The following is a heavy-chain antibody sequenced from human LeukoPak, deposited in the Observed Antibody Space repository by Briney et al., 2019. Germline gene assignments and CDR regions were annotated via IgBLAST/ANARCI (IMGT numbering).Heavy chain of an antibody. J-gene: IGHJ4*02. CDR1: GYSISSGYY. D-gene: IGHD3-3*01. Sequence: SETLSLTCTVSGYSISSGYYWGWIRQPPGKGLEWTGSIYHSGSTYYNPSLKSRVTISVDTSKNQFSLKLSSVTAADTAVYYCARQGYDFWSGYYSYGGQGTLVTVSS. CDR3: ARQGYDFWSGYYSY. V-gene: IGHV4-38-2*02. CDR2: IYHSGST.